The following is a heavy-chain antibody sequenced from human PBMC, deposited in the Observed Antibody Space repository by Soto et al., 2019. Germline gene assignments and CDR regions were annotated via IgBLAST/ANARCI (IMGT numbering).Heavy chain of an antibody. V-gene: IGHV3-74*01. D-gene: IGHD1-1*01. J-gene: IGHJ3*01. CDR2: IHSDGSNT. Sequence: GGSLRLSCAASGFTFSSYWMHWVRQAPGKGLVWVSHIHSDGSNTSYADSVKGRFTISRDNAKNTLYLQMHSLRAEDTALYFCVRDRGYPDSFDVWGRGTMVTVSS. CDR1: GFTFSSYW. CDR3: VRDRGYPDSFDV.